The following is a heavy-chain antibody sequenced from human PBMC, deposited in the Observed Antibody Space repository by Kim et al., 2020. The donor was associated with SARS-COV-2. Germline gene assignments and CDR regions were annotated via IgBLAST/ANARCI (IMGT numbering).Heavy chain of an antibody. V-gene: IGHV1-24*01. D-gene: IGHD3-22*01. J-gene: IGHJ1*01. CDR1: GYTLTELS. CDR2: FDPEDGET. Sequence: ASVKVSCKVSGYTLTELSMHWVRQAPGKGLEWMGGFDPEDGETIYAQKFQGRVTMTEDTSTDTAYMELSSLRSEDTAVYYCAPSSRGYYESAYFQHWGQGTLVTVSS. CDR3: APSSRGYYESAYFQH.